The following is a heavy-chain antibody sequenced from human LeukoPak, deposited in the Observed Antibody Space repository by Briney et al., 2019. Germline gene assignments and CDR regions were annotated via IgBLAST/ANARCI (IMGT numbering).Heavy chain of an antibody. J-gene: IGHJ6*04. D-gene: IGHD3-3*01. Sequence: ASVKVSCKASGYTFTSYDINWVRQATGQGLEWMGWMNPNSGNTGYAQKFQGRVTITRNTSISTAYMELSSLRSEDTAVYYCARGVRNYDSWSADIIADVWGKGTTVTVSS. CDR2: MNPNSGNT. CDR3: ARGVRNYDSWSADIIADV. V-gene: IGHV1-8*03. CDR1: GYTFTSYD.